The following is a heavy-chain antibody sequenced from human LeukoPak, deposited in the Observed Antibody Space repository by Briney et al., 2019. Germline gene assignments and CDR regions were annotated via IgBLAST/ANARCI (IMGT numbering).Heavy chain of an antibody. CDR2: INTNTGNP. D-gene: IGHD5-12*01. CDR1: GYTFTGYY. V-gene: IGHV7-4-1*02. Sequence: ASVKVSCKASGYTFTGYYIYWVRQAPGQGLEWMGWINTNTGNPTYAQGFTGRSVFSLDTSVSTAYLQISSLKAEDTAVYYCARGPGMVATILSYYYYYYMDVWGKGTTVTVSS. CDR3: ARGPGMVATILSYYYYYYMDV. J-gene: IGHJ6*03.